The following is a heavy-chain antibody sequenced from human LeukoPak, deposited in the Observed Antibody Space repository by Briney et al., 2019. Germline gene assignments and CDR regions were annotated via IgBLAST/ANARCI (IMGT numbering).Heavy chain of an antibody. CDR1: GGTFSSYA. V-gene: IGHV1-69*13. Sequence: ASVKVSCKASGGTFSSYAISWVRQAPGQGLEWMGAIIPIFGTANYAQKFQGRVTITADESASTAYMELSSLRSEDTAVYYCARVISGGCSSTSCYSTVNDAFDIWGQGTMVTVSS. D-gene: IGHD2-2*01. J-gene: IGHJ3*02. CDR2: IIPIFGTA. CDR3: ARVISGGCSSTSCYSTVNDAFDI.